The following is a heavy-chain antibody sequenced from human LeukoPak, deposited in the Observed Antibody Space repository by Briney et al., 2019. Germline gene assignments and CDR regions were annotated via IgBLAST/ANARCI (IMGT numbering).Heavy chain of an antibody. V-gene: IGHV3-7*01. J-gene: IGHJ4*02. CDR3: ARDVAWFGELLFDY. CDR2: IKQDGSEK. D-gene: IGHD3-10*01. Sequence: GGSLRLSCAASGFTFSSYWMSWVRQAPGKGLEWVANIKQDGSEKYYVDSVKGRFTISRDNAKSSLYLQMNSLRAEDTAVYYCARDVAWFGELLFDYWGQGTLVTVSS. CDR1: GFTFSSYW.